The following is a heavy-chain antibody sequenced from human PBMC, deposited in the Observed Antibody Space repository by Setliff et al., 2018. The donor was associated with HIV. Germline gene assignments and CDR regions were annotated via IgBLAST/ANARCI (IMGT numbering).Heavy chain of an antibody. CDR1: GGSFSAYY. Sequence: SETLSLTCAVYGGSFSAYYWSWIRQTPGKGLVWIGEINHSGGTNYNPSLKSRVTMSVDTSKNQFSLKLSSVTAAGTAVFYCARGGYSYGFGRHRAYFQYWGQGTQVTVSS. D-gene: IGHD5-18*01. CDR2: INHSGGT. J-gene: IGHJ1*01. CDR3: ARGGYSYGFGRHRAYFQY. V-gene: IGHV4-34*01.